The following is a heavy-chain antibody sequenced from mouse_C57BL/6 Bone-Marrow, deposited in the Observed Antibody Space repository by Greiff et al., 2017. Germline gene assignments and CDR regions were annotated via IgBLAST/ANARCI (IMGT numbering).Heavy chain of an antibody. J-gene: IGHJ4*01. CDR1: GFNIKDDY. CDR2: IDPENGDT. V-gene: IGHV14-4*01. CDR3: TTWGYYAMDY. Sequence: VQLKQSGAELVRPGASVKLSCTASGFNIKDDYMHWVKQRPEQGLEWIGWIDPENGDTEYASKVQGKATITADTSSNTAYLQLSSLTSEDTAVYYCTTWGYYAMDYWGQGTSVTVSS.